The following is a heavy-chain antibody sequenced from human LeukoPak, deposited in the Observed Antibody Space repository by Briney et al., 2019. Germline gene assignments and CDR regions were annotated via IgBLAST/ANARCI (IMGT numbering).Heavy chain of an antibody. J-gene: IGHJ5*02. CDR1: GGSISSGSYY. V-gene: IGHV4-61*02. Sequence: SETLSLTCTVSGGSISSGSYYWSWIRQPAGKGLEWIGRIYTSGSTNYNPSLKSRATISVDTSKNQFSLKLTSVNAADTAVYYCAREGYYGSGSNWFDPWGQGTLVTVSS. D-gene: IGHD3-10*01. CDR3: AREGYYGSGSNWFDP. CDR2: IYTSGST.